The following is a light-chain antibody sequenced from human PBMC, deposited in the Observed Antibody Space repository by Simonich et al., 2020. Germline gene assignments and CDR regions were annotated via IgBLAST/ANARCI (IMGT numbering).Light chain of an antibody. V-gene: IGLV2-23*01. CDR2: EGS. Sequence: QSALTQPSSVSGSPGQSITISCTGTSSDVGSYKLVSWYQQHPGKAPKLMLYEGSKRPSGVSNLFSGSKSGNTASLTISGLQAEDEADYYCCSYACSSSWVFGGGTKLTVL. CDR1: SSDVGSYKL. CDR3: CSYACSSSWV. J-gene: IGLJ3*02.